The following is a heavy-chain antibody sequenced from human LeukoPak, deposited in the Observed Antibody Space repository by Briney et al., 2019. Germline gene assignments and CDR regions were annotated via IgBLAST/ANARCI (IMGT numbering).Heavy chain of an antibody. CDR2: INAGNGNT. D-gene: IGHD1-26*01. Sequence: GASVKVSCKASGYTSTSYAMHWVRQAPGQRLEWMGWINAGNGNTKYSQKFQGRVTITRDTSASTAYMELSSLRSEDTAVYYCAIGSYPRRGFDYWGQGTLVTVSS. CDR1: GYTSTSYA. J-gene: IGHJ4*02. V-gene: IGHV1-3*01. CDR3: AIGSYPRRGFDY.